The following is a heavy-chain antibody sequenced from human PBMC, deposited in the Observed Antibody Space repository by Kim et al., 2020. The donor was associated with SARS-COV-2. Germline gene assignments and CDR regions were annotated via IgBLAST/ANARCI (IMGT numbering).Heavy chain of an antibody. J-gene: IGHJ5*02. CDR1: GFTFSANA. CDR3: AKVGYSETYLRSWFDP. D-gene: IGHD1-26*01. V-gene: IGHV3-23*01. CDR2: ISGSGGST. Sequence: GGSLRLSCAASGFTFSANAMSWVRQAPGKGLEWVSSISGSGGSTYYADSVKGHFTISRDNSKNTLFLQMDSLSPEDTAVYYCAKVGYSETYLRSWFDPWGQGTLVIVSS.